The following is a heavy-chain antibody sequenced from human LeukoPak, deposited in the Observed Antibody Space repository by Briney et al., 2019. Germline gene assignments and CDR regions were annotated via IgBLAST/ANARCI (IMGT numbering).Heavy chain of an antibody. Sequence: GASVKVSYKVSGYTLTELSMHWVRQAPGKGLEWMGGFDPEDGETIYAQKFQGRVTMTEDTSTDTAYMELSSLRSEDTAVYYCATENQGRGLSIFGVVQYYFDYWGQGTLVTVSS. D-gene: IGHD3-3*01. CDR1: GYTLTELS. CDR3: ATENQGRGLSIFGVVQYYFDY. CDR2: FDPEDGET. J-gene: IGHJ4*02. V-gene: IGHV1-24*01.